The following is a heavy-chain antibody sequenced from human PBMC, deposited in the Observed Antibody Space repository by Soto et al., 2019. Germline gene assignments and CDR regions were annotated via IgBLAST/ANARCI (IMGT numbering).Heavy chain of an antibody. D-gene: IGHD6-13*01. CDR2: IYHSGST. CDR3: ARTSESSWIEDY. J-gene: IGHJ4*02. CDR1: GGPISISNW. Sequence: PSETLSLTCAVSGGPISISNWWICVRQPPGKGLEWIWEIYHSGSTNYNPSLKSRVTISVDKSKNQFSLKLSSVTAADTAVYYCARTSESSWIEDYWGQGTLFTVSS. V-gene: IGHV4-4*02.